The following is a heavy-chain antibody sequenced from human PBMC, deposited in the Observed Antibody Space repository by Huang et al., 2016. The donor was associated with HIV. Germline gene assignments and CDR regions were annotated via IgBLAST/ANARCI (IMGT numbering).Heavy chain of an antibody. J-gene: IGHJ5*02. Sequence: QVQLQQSGPGLVRPSQTLSLTCAISGDSVSSSSSAWNWIRQSPSRGLGWPGRTYDRAKWNNVFATSARTAITINLHTSKNQFSLRLNSVTPDDTAVYYCARVRCSGGYCYGWFDTWGQGILVTVSS. CDR1: GDSVSSSSSA. CDR3: ARVRCSGGYCYGWFDT. V-gene: IGHV6-1*01. CDR2: TYDRAKWNN. D-gene: IGHD2-15*01.